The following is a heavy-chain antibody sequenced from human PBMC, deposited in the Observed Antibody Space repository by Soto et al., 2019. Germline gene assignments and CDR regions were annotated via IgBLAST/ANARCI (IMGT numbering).Heavy chain of an antibody. CDR3: ARGLVRAFFDY. CDR2: IYSGGST. J-gene: IGHJ4*02. CDR1: GFTVSSNY. Sequence: VQLVESGGGLVQPGGSLRLSCAASGFTVSSNYMSWVRQAPGKGLEWVSIIYSGGSTYYADSVKGRFTISRDNSKNTLYLQMNSLRAEDTAVYYCARGLVRAFFDYWGQGTLVTVSS. D-gene: IGHD3-10*01. V-gene: IGHV3-66*01.